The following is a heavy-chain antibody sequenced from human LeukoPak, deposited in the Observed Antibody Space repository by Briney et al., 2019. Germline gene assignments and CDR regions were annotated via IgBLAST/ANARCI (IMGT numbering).Heavy chain of an antibody. CDR3: AKDIRGSTSWYGLDY. Sequence: GGSLRLSCAASGFTFSSYGMSWVRQAPGKGLELVSGINWNGGSTGYADSVKGRFTISRDNAKNSLYLQMSSLRAEDTALYYCAKDIRGSTSWYGLDYWGQGTLVTVSS. V-gene: IGHV3-20*04. J-gene: IGHJ4*02. CDR2: INWNGGST. CDR1: GFTFSSYG. D-gene: IGHD6-13*01.